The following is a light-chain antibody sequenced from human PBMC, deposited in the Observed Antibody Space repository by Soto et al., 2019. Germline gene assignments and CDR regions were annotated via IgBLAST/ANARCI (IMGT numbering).Light chain of an antibody. Sequence: EIVLMQSPGTLSLSPGERATLSCRPSKSVSNNYVAWYQQKPGQAPRLLFVGASSRATGIPDRFSGSGSGTDFTLTISRLEPEDFAVYYCQQYGSSPPLTFGGGTKVEIK. CDR2: GAS. J-gene: IGKJ4*01. CDR1: KSVSNNY. CDR3: QQYGSSPPLT. V-gene: IGKV3-20*01.